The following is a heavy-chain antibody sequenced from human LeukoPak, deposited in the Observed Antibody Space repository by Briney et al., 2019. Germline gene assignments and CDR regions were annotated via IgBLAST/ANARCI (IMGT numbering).Heavy chain of an antibody. J-gene: IGHJ4*02. V-gene: IGHV3-30*18. CDR2: ISYDGSNK. D-gene: IGHD6-19*01. CDR3: AKDGSSGCYDGTVDY. CDR1: GFTFSSYG. Sequence: GGSLRLSCAASGFTFSSYGMHWVRQAPGKGLEWVAVISYDGSNKYYADSVKGRFTISRDNSKNTLYLQMDSLRAEDTAVYYCAKDGSSGCYDGTVDYSGQGTLVAVSS.